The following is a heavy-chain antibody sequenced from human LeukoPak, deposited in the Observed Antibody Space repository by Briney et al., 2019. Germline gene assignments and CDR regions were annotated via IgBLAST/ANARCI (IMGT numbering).Heavy chain of an antibody. CDR3: ARQKGNSGVDY. CDR1: GGSFSSYY. J-gene: IGHJ4*02. V-gene: IGHV4-59*08. D-gene: IGHD4-23*01. CDR2: IYYSGST. Sequence: PSETLSLACAVYGGSFSSYYWSWIGQPPGKGLEWIGYIYYSGSTNYNPSLKSRVTISVDTSKNQFSLKLSSVTAADTAVYYCARQKGNSGVDYWGQGTLVTVSS.